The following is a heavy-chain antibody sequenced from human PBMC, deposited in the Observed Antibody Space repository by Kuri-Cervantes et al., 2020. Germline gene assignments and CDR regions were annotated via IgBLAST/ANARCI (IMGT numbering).Heavy chain of an antibody. CDR1: GGSFSGYY. J-gene: IGHJ4*02. CDR2: IYHSGST. D-gene: IGHD3-10*01. V-gene: IGHV4-34*01. Sequence: SETLSLTCAVYGGSFSGYYWSWIRQPPGKGLEWIGEIYHSGSTNYNPSLKSRVTISVDKSKNQFSLKLSSVTAADTAVYYCAREGVRGAFDYWGQGTLVTVSS. CDR3: AREGVRGAFDY.